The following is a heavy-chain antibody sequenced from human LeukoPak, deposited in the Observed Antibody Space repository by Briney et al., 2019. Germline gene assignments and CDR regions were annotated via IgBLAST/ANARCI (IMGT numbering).Heavy chain of an antibody. CDR3: ARDKEYYDSSGCQYYYYMDV. CDR1: GFTVSSNY. Sequence: SGGSLRLSCVASGFTVSSNYMSWVRQAPGKGLEWVSVIYSGGSTYYADSVKGRFTISRDNSKNTLYLQMNSLRAVDTAVYYCARDKEYYDSSGCQYYYYMDVWGKGTTVTVSS. J-gene: IGHJ6*03. D-gene: IGHD3-22*01. V-gene: IGHV3-53*01. CDR2: IYSGGST.